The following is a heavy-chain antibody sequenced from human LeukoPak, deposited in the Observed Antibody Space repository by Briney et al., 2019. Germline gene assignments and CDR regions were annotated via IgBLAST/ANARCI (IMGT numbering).Heavy chain of an antibody. D-gene: IGHD3-22*01. V-gene: IGHV1-18*01. J-gene: IGHJ4*02. CDR2: ISAYNGNT. Sequence: ASVTVSFKASGYTFTSYGISWVRQAPGQGLEWMGWISAYNGNTNYAQKPQGRVTMTTDTSTSTAYMELRSLRSDDTAVYYCAREDDSSGYVGYWGQGTLVTVSS. CDR3: AREDDSSGYVGY. CDR1: GYTFTSYG.